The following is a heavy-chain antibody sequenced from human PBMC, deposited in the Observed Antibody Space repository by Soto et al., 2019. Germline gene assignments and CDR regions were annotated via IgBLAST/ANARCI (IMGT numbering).Heavy chain of an antibody. CDR3: ARDIGSYAYGEGY. CDR2: VYSSGTT. V-gene: IGHV4-4*07. D-gene: IGHD3-10*01. CDR1: GGSINSYR. Sequence: NPSETMSLTCSVSGGSINSYRWSWIRQPAGKGLEWIGRVYSSGTTDYNPSLNSRATLSVETSKNPFSLKLSSVTAADTAVYYCARDIGSYAYGEGYWGQG. J-gene: IGHJ4*02.